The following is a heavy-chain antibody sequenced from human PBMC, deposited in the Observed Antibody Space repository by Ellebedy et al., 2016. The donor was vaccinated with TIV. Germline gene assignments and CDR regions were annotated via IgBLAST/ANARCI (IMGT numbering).Heavy chain of an antibody. Sequence: GESLKISCVASGFTFNRHAIQWVRQAPGKGLEWVALIWPDGSKKYYADSVKGRFTISRDKFNDAVYLQMDSLRANDTALYYCTRALSYYPTTSDFWGQGTLVIVSS. J-gene: IGHJ4*02. D-gene: IGHD3-10*01. CDR1: GFTFNRHA. V-gene: IGHV3-33*01. CDR2: IWPDGSKK. CDR3: TRALSYYPTTSDF.